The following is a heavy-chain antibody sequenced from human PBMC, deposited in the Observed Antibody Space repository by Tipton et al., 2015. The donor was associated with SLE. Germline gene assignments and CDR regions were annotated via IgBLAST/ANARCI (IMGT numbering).Heavy chain of an antibody. Sequence: TLSLTCTVSGGSVSSYDWSWIRQPPGKELEWIGEIYPTGRTDYNPSLKSRVTISVDTSKNQFSLKLSSVTAADTAVYYCAAGRDYGDYGAFDIWGQGTMVTVSS. CDR2: IYPTGRT. J-gene: IGHJ3*02. D-gene: IGHD4-17*01. V-gene: IGHV4-59*07. CDR3: AAGRDYGDYGAFDI. CDR1: GGSVSSYD.